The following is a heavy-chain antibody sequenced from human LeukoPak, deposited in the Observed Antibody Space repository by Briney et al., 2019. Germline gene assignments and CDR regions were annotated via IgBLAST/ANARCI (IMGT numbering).Heavy chain of an antibody. J-gene: IGHJ5*02. Sequence: SETLSLTCTVSGGSISSYYWSWIRQPPGKGLEWVGYIYYRGKTNYNPSLKSRVTISVEPSKNQFSLKLSSVTAADTAVYYCARGADRGVRTNWFDTWGPGTLVTVSS. V-gene: IGHV4-59*01. CDR2: IYYRGKT. D-gene: IGHD3-10*01. CDR1: GGSISSYY. CDR3: ARGADRGVRTNWFDT.